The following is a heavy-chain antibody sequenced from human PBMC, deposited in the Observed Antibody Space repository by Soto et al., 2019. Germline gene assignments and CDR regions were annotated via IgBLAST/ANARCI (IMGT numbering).Heavy chain of an antibody. CDR3: ARDVWWGKSYFDY. J-gene: IGHJ4*02. D-gene: IGHD1-26*01. Sequence: EVQLVESGEGLVQPGGSLRLSCAASGFTFSSYAMHWVRQAPGKGLVWVSRINSDGTSAYYADSVQGRFTISRDNAKNTLFLQMNSLRAEDTAVYYCARDVWWGKSYFDYWGQGNLVTVSS. V-gene: IGHV3-74*01. CDR2: INSDGTSA. CDR1: GFTFSSYA.